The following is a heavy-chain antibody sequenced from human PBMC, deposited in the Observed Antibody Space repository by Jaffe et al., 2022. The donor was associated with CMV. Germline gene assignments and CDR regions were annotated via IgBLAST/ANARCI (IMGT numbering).Heavy chain of an antibody. CDR2: ISSSSSYI. CDR3: ARWELLHRFYLRGVYYFDY. V-gene: IGHV3-21*01. D-gene: IGHD1-26*01. CDR1: GFTFSSYS. Sequence: EVQLVESGGGLVKPGGSLRLSCAASGFTFSSYSMNWVRQAPGKGLEWVSSISSSSSYIYYADSVKGRFTISRDNAKNSLYLQMNSLRAEDTAVYYCARWELLHRFYLRGVYYFDYWGQGTLVTVSS. J-gene: IGHJ4*02.